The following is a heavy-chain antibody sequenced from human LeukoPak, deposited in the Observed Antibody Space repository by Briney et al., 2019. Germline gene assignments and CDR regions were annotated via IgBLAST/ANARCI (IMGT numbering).Heavy chain of an antibody. J-gene: IGHJ4*02. V-gene: IGHV3-23*01. Sequence: PGGSLRLSCAASGFTFSSYAMSWVRQAPGKGLEWVSAISGSGGSTYYADSVKGRFTISRDNSKNTLYLQMNSLRAEDTAVYYCTTWTDGSGTGYFDYWGQGTLVTVSS. CDR2: ISGSGGST. CDR3: TTWTDGSGTGYFDY. CDR1: GFTFSSYA. D-gene: IGHD3-10*01.